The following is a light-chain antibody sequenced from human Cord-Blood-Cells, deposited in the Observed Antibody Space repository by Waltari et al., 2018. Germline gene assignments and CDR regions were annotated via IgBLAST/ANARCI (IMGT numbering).Light chain of an antibody. Sequence: QSALTQPASVSGSPGQSITISCTGTSSDVGSYNLVSWYQQQPGKAPKLMIYEGRKRPSGVSNRFSGSKSGNTASLTISGLQAEDEADYYCCSYAGSRVFGGGTKLTVL. V-gene: IGLV2-23*01. J-gene: IGLJ2*01. CDR1: SSDVGSYNL. CDR3: CSYAGSRV. CDR2: EGR.